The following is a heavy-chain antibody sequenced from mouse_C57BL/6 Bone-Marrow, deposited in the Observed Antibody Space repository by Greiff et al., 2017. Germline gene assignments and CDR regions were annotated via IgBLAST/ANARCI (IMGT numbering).Heavy chain of an antibody. D-gene: IGHD2-3*01. CDR1: GYTFTSYW. CDR2: IDPSDSYT. CDR3: ARRDGYYPAWFAY. V-gene: IGHV1-50*01. Sequence: VQLQQPGAELVKPGASVKLSCKASGYTFTSYWMQWVKQRPGQGLEWIGKIDPSDSYTNYNQNFKGKATLTVYTSSSTAYMQRSSRTSEDSAFYYCARRDGYYPAWFAYWGKGLWSLSLQ. J-gene: IGHJ3*01.